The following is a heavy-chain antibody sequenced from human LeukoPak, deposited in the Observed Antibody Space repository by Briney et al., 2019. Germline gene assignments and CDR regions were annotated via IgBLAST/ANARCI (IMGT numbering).Heavy chain of an antibody. CDR1: GYTFTSYY. CDR3: ARNNSVGDVAWWFDP. V-gene: IGHV1-46*01. Sequence: ASVKVSCKASGYTFTSYYIHWVRQAPGQGLEWMGIINPNGGSTDYAPNFQGRVTMTRDMSTTTDYMELSSLRSEDTAVYYCARNNSVGDVAWWFDPWGQGTLVTVSS. J-gene: IGHJ5*02. D-gene: IGHD1-26*01. CDR2: INPNGGST.